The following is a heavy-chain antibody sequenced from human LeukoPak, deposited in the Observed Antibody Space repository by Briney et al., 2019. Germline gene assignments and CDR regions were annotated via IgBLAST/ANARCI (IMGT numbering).Heavy chain of an antibody. Sequence: GGSLRLSCAASGFSSSGRWMNWVRQPPGKGLEWVANIKADGSEEYYVDSVKGRFTISRGGAKRTVDLQMDNLRAEDTAIYYFAYRNNFEYWGQGALVTVSS. CDR1: GFSSSGRW. J-gene: IGHJ4*02. V-gene: IGHV3-7*05. CDR3: AYRNNFEY. CDR2: IKADGSEE. D-gene: IGHD1-26*01.